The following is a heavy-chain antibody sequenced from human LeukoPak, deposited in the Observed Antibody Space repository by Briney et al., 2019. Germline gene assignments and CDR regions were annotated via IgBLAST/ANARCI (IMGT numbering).Heavy chain of an antibody. CDR3: AKGKDSVAGGTVDY. J-gene: IGHJ4*02. CDR2: ISSSGTYK. CDR1: GFTFSSYS. Sequence: GGSLRLSCAVSGFTFSSYSMSWVRQAPGKGLEWVSSISSSGTYKYYADSVKGRFTISRDNAKNSLYLQMNSLRAEDTAVYYCAKGKDSVAGGTVDYWGQGTLVTVSS. D-gene: IGHD6-19*01. V-gene: IGHV3-21*01.